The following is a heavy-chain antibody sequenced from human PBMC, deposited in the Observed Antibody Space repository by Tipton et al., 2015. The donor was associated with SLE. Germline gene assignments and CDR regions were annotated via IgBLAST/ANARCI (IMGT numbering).Heavy chain of an antibody. Sequence: SLRLYCAASGFTLSSYWMNWVRQAPGKGLEWVANINQDGSEKYYVDSVKGRFTISRDNAKNSLYLQMDSLRAEDTAVYYCARDSSASSGYFQHWGQGTLVTVSS. V-gene: IGHV3-7*03. J-gene: IGHJ1*01. CDR2: INQDGSEK. CDR3: ARDSSASSGYFQH. D-gene: IGHD3-22*01. CDR1: GFTLSSYW.